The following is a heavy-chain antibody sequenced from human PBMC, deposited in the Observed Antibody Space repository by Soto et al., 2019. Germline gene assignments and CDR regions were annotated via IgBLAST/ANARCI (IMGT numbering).Heavy chain of an antibody. Sequence: DVLLVESGGGLVKPGGSLRLACEASGFNFSDYRMSWVRQAPGKGLEWVSSIRSSNSYAYYADSAKGRFTISRDNAKKSLFLKMNSLSSDDTAVYFCAIHDGMLRVVLITTHIDYWCQGNQVTVSS. V-gene: IGHV3-21*02. D-gene: IGHD3-10*01. J-gene: IGHJ4*02. CDR3: AIHDGMLRVVLITTHIDY. CDR2: IRSSNSYA. CDR1: GFNFSDYR.